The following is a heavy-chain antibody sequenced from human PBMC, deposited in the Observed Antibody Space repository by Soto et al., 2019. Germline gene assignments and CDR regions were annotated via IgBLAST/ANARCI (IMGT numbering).Heavy chain of an antibody. V-gene: IGHV3-9*01. CDR1: GFTFDDYA. Sequence: EVQLVESGGGLVQPGRSLRLSCAASGFTFDDYAMHWVRQAPGKGLEWVSGISWNSGSIGYADSVKGRFTISRDNAKNSLYLQMNSLRAEDTALYYCAKHNAVRGDPLPFLYCSGGSCYYMDVWGKGTTVTVSS. CDR2: ISWNSGSI. J-gene: IGHJ6*03. CDR3: AKHNAVRGDPLPFLYCSGGSCYYMDV. D-gene: IGHD2-15*01.